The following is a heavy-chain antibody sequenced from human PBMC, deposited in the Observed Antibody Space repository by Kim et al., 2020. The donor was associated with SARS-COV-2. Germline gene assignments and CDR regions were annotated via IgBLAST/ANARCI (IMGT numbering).Heavy chain of an antibody. J-gene: IGHJ4*02. D-gene: IGHD5-18*01. CDR2: ISGNNDET. V-gene: IGHV1-18*01. Sequence: ASVKVSCKTSGYTFSKYGVGWVRQAPGQGLEWMGWISGNNDETSYAQKLRGRVTMTTDKSTNTAYMELRSLRSDDTAMYYCARGPDTAMPNFEYWGQGTLVTVSS. CDR1: GYTFSKYG. CDR3: ARGPDTAMPNFEY.